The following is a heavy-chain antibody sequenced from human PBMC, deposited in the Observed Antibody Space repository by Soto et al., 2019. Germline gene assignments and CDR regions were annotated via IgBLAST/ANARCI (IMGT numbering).Heavy chain of an antibody. Sequence: SETLSLTCTVSGGTISSSSYYWGWIRQPPWKGLEWIGSIYYSGSTYYNPSLERRVTISVDTYNKQFSLKLSSVTAADTAAYYYARHGDPYDSSGYYHLHFSYYGMEVWGQGXTVTVYS. D-gene: IGHD3-22*01. J-gene: IGHJ6*02. CDR1: GGTISSSSYY. V-gene: IGHV4-39*01. CDR2: IYYSGST. CDR3: ARHGDPYDSSGYYHLHFSYYGMEV.